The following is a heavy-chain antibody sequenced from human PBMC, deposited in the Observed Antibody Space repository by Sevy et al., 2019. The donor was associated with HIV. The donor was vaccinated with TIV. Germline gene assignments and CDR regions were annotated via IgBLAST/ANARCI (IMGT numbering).Heavy chain of an antibody. CDR1: GFTCSSYA. D-gene: IGHD3-10*02. Sequence: GGSLRLSCAASGFTCSSYAMSWVRQAPGKGLEWVSTLSFGCGKINYADSVKGRFTISRDNSKNTLYLQMNSLRAEDTAVYYCAREGCSKPHDYWGQGTLVTVSS. J-gene: IGHJ4*02. V-gene: IGHV3-23*01. CDR2: LSFGCGKI. CDR3: AREGCSKPHDY.